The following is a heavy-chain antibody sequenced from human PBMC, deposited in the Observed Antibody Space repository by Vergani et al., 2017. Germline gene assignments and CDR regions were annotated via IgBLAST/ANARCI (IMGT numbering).Heavy chain of an antibody. D-gene: IGHD2-2*01. CDR2: IYHSGST. V-gene: IGHV4-38-2*01. J-gene: IGHJ6*02. CDR3: ARGNVPSYQLTNYYYYGMDV. Sequence: QVQLQESGPGLVKPSETLSLTCAVSGYSISSGYYWGWFRQPPGKGLEWIGSIYHSGSTYYNPSLKSRVTISVDTSKNQFSLKRRSVTAADTAVYYCARGNVPSYQLTNYYYYGMDVWGQGTTVTVSS. CDR1: GYSISSGYY.